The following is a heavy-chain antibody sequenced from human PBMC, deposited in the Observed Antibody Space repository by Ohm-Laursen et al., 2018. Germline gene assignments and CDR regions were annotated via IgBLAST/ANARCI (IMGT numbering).Heavy chain of an antibody. CDR3: ARDLGLVGTNWGYYFNY. J-gene: IGHJ4*02. CDR2: INPSGGST. Sequence: SSVKVSCKASGYTFTTHYIHWVRQAPGQGLEWMGIINPSGGSTKYAQKFQGRVTMTRDTSTSTVYMELSSLRSEDTAVYYCARDLGLVGTNWGYYFNYWGQGTLVTVSS. CDR1: GYTFTTHY. D-gene: IGHD7-27*01. V-gene: IGHV1-46*01.